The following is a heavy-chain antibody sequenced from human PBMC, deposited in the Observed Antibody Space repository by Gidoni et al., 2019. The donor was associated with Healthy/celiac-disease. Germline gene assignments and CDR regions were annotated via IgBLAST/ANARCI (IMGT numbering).Heavy chain of an antibody. D-gene: IGHD3-16*01. CDR3: ARGGGAKLTLGNWFDP. J-gene: IGHJ5*02. Sequence: QVQLQESGPGLVKPSQTLSLTCTVSGGSISSGGYYWSWIRQHPGKGLEWIGYIYYSGSTYYNPSLKSRVTISVDTSKNQFSLKLSSVTAADTAVYYCARGGGAKLTLGNWFDPWGQGTLVTVSS. V-gene: IGHV4-31*03. CDR2: IYYSGST. CDR1: GGSISSGGYY.